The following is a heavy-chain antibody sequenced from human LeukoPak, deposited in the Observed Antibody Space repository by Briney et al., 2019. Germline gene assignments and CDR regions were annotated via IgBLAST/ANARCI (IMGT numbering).Heavy chain of an antibody. J-gene: IGHJ4*02. CDR1: GYTFTSYG. D-gene: IGHD3-9*01. CDR3: ARAYDILTGYPNYFDC. CDR2: ISAYNGNT. V-gene: IGHV1-18*01. Sequence: ASVKASCKASGYTFTSYGISWVRQAPGQGLEWMGWISAYNGNTNYAQKLQGRVTMTTDTSTSTAYMELRSLRSDDTAVYYCARAYDILTGYPNYFDCWGQGTLVTVSS.